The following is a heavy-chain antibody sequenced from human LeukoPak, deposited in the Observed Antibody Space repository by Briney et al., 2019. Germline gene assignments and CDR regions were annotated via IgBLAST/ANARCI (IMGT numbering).Heavy chain of an antibody. Sequence: SETLSLTCTVSGGSISISGYYWIWIRQHPGKGLEWVGNIDNRGTTYYNPTLKSRVSISADTSKNQFSLRLSSVTAADTAVYYCARDQYISSFRYYGMDVWGQGTTVTVSS. CDR2: IDNRGTT. V-gene: IGHV4-31*03. CDR1: GGSISISGYY. J-gene: IGHJ6*02. CDR3: ARDQYISSFRYYGMDV. D-gene: IGHD6-13*01.